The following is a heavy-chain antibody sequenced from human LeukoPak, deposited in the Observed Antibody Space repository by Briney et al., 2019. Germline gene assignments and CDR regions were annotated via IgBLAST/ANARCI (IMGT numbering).Heavy chain of an antibody. D-gene: IGHD3-22*01. CDR2: TYYRSRWYN. J-gene: IGHJ6*03. V-gene: IGHV6-1*01. CDR1: GDSVSSNSAA. Sequence: SQTLSLTCAISGDSVSSNSAAWNWIRQSPSRGLEWLGRTYYRSRWYNDYAISVKSRITINPDTSKNQFSLQLNSVTPEDTAVYYCARGGLYYDSSGRSYYYYMDVWGKGTTVTISS. CDR3: ARGGLYYDSSGRSYYYYMDV.